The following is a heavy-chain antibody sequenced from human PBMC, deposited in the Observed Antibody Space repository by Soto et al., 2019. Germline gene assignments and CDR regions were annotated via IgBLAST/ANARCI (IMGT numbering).Heavy chain of an antibody. CDR1: GGSISSYY. CDR2: IYYSGST. D-gene: IGHD6-6*01. CDR3: ARARRGNNYYYYMDV. Sequence: TSETLSLTCTVSGGSISSYYWSWIRQPPGKGLEWIGYIYYSGSTNYNPSLKSRVTMSVDTSKNQFSLKLSSVTAADTAVYYCARARRGNNYYYYMDVWGKGTTVTVS. V-gene: IGHV4-59*01. J-gene: IGHJ6*03.